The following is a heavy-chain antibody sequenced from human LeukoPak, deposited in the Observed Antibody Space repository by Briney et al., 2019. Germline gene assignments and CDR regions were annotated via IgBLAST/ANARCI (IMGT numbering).Heavy chain of an antibody. D-gene: IGHD3-3*01. V-gene: IGHV4-39*07. CDR3: ARGRKYYDFWSGYPKPMDV. J-gene: IGHJ6*04. CDR2: IYKTGNT. Sequence: SETLSLTCTVSGGSISSTTYYWAWIRQPPGKGLEWIGSIYKTGNTNYNPSLKSRVTISVNTSKNQFSLKLSSVTAADTAVYYCARGRKYYDFWSGYPKPMDVWGKGTTVTVSS. CDR1: GGSISSTTYY.